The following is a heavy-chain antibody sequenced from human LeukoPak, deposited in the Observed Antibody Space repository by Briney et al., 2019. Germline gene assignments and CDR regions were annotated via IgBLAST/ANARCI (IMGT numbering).Heavy chain of an antibody. CDR3: ARRSGYYQTPFGY. Sequence: SETLSLTCAVYGGSFSGYYWSWIRQPPGKGLEWIGEINHSGSTNYNPSLKSRVTISVDTSKNQFSLKLSSVTAADTAVYYCARRSGYYQTPFGYWGQGTLVTVSS. CDR2: INHSGST. J-gene: IGHJ4*02. CDR1: GGSFSGYY. V-gene: IGHV4-34*01. D-gene: IGHD3-22*01.